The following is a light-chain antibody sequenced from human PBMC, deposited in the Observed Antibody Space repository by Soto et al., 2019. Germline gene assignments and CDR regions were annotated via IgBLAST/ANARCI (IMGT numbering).Light chain of an antibody. J-gene: IGKJ1*01. CDR1: QSVDSN. Sequence: EIVLTQSPGTLSLSPGERATLSCRASQSVDSNLAWYQQKPGQRPRVLMYGSSSRATGIPDRFSGSGSGTDFTLTISRLEPEDFAVYYCQQYENSSRTFGQGTKVEIK. CDR3: QQYENSSRT. V-gene: IGKV3-20*01. CDR2: GSS.